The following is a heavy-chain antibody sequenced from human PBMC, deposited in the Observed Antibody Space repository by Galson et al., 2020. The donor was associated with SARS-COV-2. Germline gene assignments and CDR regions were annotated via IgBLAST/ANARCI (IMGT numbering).Heavy chain of an antibody. CDR3: AKDPYCSSTSCYTAHDWFDP. V-gene: IGHV3-23*01. CDR2: ISGSGGST. J-gene: IGHJ5*02. CDR1: GFTFSSYA. D-gene: IGHD2-2*02. Sequence: GESLKISCAASGFTFSSYAMSWVRQAPGKGLEWVSAISGSGGSTYYADSVKGRFTISRDNSKNTLYLQMNSLRAEDTAVYYCAKDPYCSSTSCYTAHDWFDPWGQGTLVTVSS.